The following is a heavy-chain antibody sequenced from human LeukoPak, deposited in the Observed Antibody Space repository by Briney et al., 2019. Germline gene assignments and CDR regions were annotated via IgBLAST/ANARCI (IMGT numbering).Heavy chain of an antibody. J-gene: IGHJ3*02. Sequence: SETLSLTCTVSGGSISSYYWSWIRQPPGKGLERIGYNYYSRSTNYNPSLKSRVTISVDTSKYQFSLKLSSVTAADTAVYYCARDDTTTYAFDIWGQGTMVTVSS. CDR2: NYYSRST. D-gene: IGHD1-1*01. V-gene: IGHV4-59*01. CDR1: GGSISSYY. CDR3: ARDDTTTYAFDI.